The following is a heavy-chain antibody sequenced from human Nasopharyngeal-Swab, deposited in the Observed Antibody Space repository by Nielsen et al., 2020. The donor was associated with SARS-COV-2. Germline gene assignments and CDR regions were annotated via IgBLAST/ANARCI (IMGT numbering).Heavy chain of an antibody. D-gene: IGHD3-16*02. CDR2: ISAYNGNT. J-gene: IGHJ3*02. Sequence: ASVKVSCKAPGYTFTSYGISWVRQAPGQGLEWMGWISAYNGNTNYAQKLQGRVTMTTDTSTSTAYMELRSLRSDDTAVYYCARLIMITFGGVIVMDMDAFDIWGQGTMVTVSS. V-gene: IGHV1-18*01. CDR1: GYTFTSYG. CDR3: ARLIMITFGGVIVMDMDAFDI.